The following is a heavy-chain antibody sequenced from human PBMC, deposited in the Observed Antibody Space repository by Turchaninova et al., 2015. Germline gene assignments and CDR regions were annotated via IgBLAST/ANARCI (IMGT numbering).Heavy chain of an antibody. V-gene: IGHV3-43D*04. J-gene: IGHJ4*02. D-gene: IGHD5/OR15-5a*01. CDR1: GFTFDDFA. CDR3: ARDKGVSTKYYFNY. Sequence: EVQLVESGGVVVQPGGSLRLSCAASGFTFDDFAMHWVRQAPGKGLEWVSLISCDGDSTYYADSVSGRFTISRDNSKNSLFLQMNSLRPEDTALYYCARDKGVSTKYYFNYWGQGTLVTVSS. CDR2: ISCDGDST.